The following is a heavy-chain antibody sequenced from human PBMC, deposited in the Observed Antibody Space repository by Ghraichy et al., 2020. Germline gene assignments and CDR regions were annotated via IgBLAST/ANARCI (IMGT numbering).Heavy chain of an antibody. CDR1: GFSLSTSGMC. D-gene: IGHD3-22*01. V-gene: IGHV2-70*01. J-gene: IGHJ3*02. Sequence: SGPTLVKPTQTLTLTCTFSGFSLSTSGMCVSWIRQPPGKALEWLALIDWDDDKYYSTSLKTRLTISKDTSKNQVVLTMTNMDPVDTATYYCARLKYYYDRSGYSGFAFDIWGQGTMVTVSS. CDR3: ARLKYYYDRSGYSGFAFDI. CDR2: IDWDDDK.